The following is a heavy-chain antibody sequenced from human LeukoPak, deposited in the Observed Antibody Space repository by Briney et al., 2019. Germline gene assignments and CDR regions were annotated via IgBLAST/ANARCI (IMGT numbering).Heavy chain of an antibody. CDR1: GYSFTSYW. CDR3: ARAATVMYSSSWSHYFDY. J-gene: IGHJ4*02. D-gene: IGHD6-13*01. Sequence: GESLKISCKGSGYSFTSYWIGWVRQMPGKGLGWMGIIYPGDSDTRYSPSFQGQVTISADKSISTAYLQWSSLKASDTAMYYCARAATVMYSSSWSHYFDYWGQGTLVTVSS. CDR2: IYPGDSDT. V-gene: IGHV5-51*01.